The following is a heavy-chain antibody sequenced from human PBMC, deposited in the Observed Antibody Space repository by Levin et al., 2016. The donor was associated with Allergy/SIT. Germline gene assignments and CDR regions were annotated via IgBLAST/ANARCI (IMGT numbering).Heavy chain of an antibody. D-gene: IGHD3-10*01. CDR2: IYYTGSA. CDR1: GGSISTYY. J-gene: IGHJ2*01. V-gene: IGHV4-59*01. CDR3: ARDRSTRHWYFDL. Sequence: SETLSLTCAVSGGSISTYYWSWIRQPPGKGLEWIGYIYYTGSANYNPSLKSRVTISVDTSKNQFSLKLSSVTAADTAVYYCARDRSTRHWYFDLWGRGTLVTVSA.